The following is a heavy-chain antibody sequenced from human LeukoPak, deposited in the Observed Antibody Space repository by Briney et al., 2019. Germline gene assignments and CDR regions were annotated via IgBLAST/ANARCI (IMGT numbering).Heavy chain of an antibody. Sequence: GGSLRLSCAASGCTFSNYYMNWIRQAPGKGLERVSYISSNGSTIYYADSVQGRFTISRDNAKNSMYLQMNSLRAEDTAVYYCARGVVVAATVRKAYYYYYGMAVGGEAPTVTVSS. V-gene: IGHV3-11*01. D-gene: IGHD2-15*01. CDR3: ARGVVVAATVRKAYYYYYGMAV. J-gene: IGHJ6*04. CDR2: ISSNGSTI. CDR1: GCTFSNYY.